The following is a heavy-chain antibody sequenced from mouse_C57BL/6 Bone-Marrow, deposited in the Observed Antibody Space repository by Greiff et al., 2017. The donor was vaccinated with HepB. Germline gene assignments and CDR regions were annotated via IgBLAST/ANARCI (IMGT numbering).Heavy chain of an antibody. D-gene: IGHD1-1*01. CDR1: GYTFTSYW. V-gene: IGHV1-50*01. CDR3: AYYYGSSKGYYAMDY. J-gene: IGHJ4*01. CDR2: IDPSDSYT. Sequence: VQLQQSGAELVKPGASVKLSCKASGYTFTSYWMQWVKQRPGQGLEWIGEIDPSDSYTNYNQKFKGKATLTVDTSSSTAYMQLSSLTSEDSAVYYCAYYYGSSKGYYAMDYWGQGTSVTVSS.